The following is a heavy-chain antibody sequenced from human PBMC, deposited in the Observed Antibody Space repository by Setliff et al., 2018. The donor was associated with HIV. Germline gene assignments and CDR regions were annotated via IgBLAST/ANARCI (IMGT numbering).Heavy chain of an antibody. J-gene: IGHJ4*01. Sequence: SETLSLTCTVSGDSINSGNYYWSWIRQHPGKGLEWIGYIYYSGSTYYSPSLKSRVTISEATSKNQFSLKMNSVTAADTAVYYCAREGKTALVTKYFDYWGHGKLVTVSS. CDR1: GDSINSGNYY. CDR3: AREGKTALVTKYFDY. D-gene: IGHD5-18*01. V-gene: IGHV4-31*03. CDR2: IYYSGST.